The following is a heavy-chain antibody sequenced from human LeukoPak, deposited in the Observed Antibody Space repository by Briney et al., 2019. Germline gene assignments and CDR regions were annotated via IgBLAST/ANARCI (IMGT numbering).Heavy chain of an antibody. V-gene: IGHV4-4*07. J-gene: IGHJ4*02. D-gene: IGHD5-18*01. CDR2: IYPSGNT. CDR3: ARVQSYGYSPDY. CDR1: RGSTSTYY. Sequence: SETLSLTCTVSRGSTSTYYWSWIRQPAGKGLEWIGRIYPSGNTNFNPSLMSRVTMSIDTSKNQFSLKLSSVTAADTAVYYCARVQSYGYSPDYWGQGTLVTVSS.